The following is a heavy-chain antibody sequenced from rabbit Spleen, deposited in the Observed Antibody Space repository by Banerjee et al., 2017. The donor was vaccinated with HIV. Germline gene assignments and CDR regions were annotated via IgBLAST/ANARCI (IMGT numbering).Heavy chain of an antibody. J-gene: IGHJ2*01. CDR2: IDAGDSDYS. D-gene: IGHD2-1*01. CDR1: GFSFSSDYW. Sequence: QEQLLESGGGLVKPEGSLKLSCTASGFSFSSDYWIWWVRQAPGKGLEWIAYIDAGDSDYSAYASWAKGRFTISKTSTTVTLQMTSLTVADTATYFCARGWGGDGHAFDPWGQGTLVTVS. V-gene: IGHV1S45*01. CDR3: ARGWGGDGHAFDP.